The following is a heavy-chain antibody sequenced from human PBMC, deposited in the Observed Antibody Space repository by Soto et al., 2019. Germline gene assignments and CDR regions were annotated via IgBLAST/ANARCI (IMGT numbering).Heavy chain of an antibody. D-gene: IGHD1-1*01. V-gene: IGHV4-4*02. CDR3: ARGYPDNSGSYYFDY. J-gene: IGHJ4*02. Sequence: SETLSLTCVVSGGSITSSYWWSWVRQSPGKGLVWLGEIHHSGSTNYDPSLKSRVTMSVDKSKNQFSLKLSSVIAADTAVYYCARGYPDNSGSYYFDYWGQGTLVTVSS. CDR2: IHHSGST. CDR1: GGSITSSYW.